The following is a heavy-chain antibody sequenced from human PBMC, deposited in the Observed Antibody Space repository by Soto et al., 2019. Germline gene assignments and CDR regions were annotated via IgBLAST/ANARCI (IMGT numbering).Heavy chain of an antibody. Sequence: GGSLILSCAASGFTFSSYAMSWVRQAPGKGLEWVSAISGSGGSTYYADSVKGRFTISRDNSKNTLYLQMNSLRAEDTAVYYCAKDGVVVVPAAIRYYYYYMDVWGKGTTVTVSS. J-gene: IGHJ6*03. CDR2: ISGSGGST. D-gene: IGHD2-2*01. V-gene: IGHV3-23*01. CDR3: AKDGVVVVPAAIRYYYYYMDV. CDR1: GFTFSSYA.